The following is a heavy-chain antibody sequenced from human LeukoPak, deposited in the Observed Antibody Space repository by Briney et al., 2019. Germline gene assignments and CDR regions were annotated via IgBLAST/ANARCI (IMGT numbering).Heavy chain of an antibody. D-gene: IGHD1-26*01. CDR2: INQDASTK. CDR1: GFTLSNTW. Sequence: GGSLRLSCVASGFTLSNTWMAWVRQAPGKGLEVVANINQDASTKHYVDSVKGRVTISRDKAKNSLYLQMNSLTVEDTAIYYCARDQIGSLDYRGQGTLVTVSS. CDR3: ARDQIGSLDY. J-gene: IGHJ4*02. V-gene: IGHV3-7*01.